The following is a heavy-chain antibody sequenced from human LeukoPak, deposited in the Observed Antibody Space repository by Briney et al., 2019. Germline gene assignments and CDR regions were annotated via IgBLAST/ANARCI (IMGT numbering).Heavy chain of an antibody. CDR3: TKGKVNQVGGLDC. CDR1: GFSFRNYA. Sequence: GGSLRLSCAASGFSFRNYAMTWVRQAPGKGLEWVSSITENGGGTYYADSVKGRFIISRDNSKNTLYLQMNSLRVDDTAIYYCTKGKVNQVGGLDCWGQGTLVTVSS. J-gene: IGHJ4*02. V-gene: IGHV3-23*01. D-gene: IGHD1-26*01. CDR2: ITENGGGT.